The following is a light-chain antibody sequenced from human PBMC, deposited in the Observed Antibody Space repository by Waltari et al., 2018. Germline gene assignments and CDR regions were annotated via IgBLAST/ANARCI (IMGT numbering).Light chain of an antibody. Sequence: GDTVTITCRASQDISSYLNWFQQKPGKAPHLLIYTASNLESGVPSRFSGSGSGTEFTLTISSLQPEDFALYYCLQHSAYPRTFGQGTKVEIK. V-gene: IGKV1-17*01. CDR3: LQHSAYPRT. CDR1: QDISSY. J-gene: IGKJ1*01. CDR2: TAS.